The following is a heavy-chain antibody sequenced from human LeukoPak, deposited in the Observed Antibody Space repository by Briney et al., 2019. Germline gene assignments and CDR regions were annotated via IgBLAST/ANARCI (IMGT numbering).Heavy chain of an antibody. V-gene: IGHV3-53*01. Sequence: GGSLRLSCAASGFTVSSNYMSWVRQAPGKGLEWVSVIYSGGSTYYADSVKGRFTISRDNSKNTLYLQMNSLRAEDTAVYYCATPYDSSGYSKAYYYYGMDVWGQGTTVTVSS. CDR3: ATPYDSSGYSKAYYYYGMDV. J-gene: IGHJ6*02. CDR1: GFTVSSNY. D-gene: IGHD3-22*01. CDR2: IYSGGST.